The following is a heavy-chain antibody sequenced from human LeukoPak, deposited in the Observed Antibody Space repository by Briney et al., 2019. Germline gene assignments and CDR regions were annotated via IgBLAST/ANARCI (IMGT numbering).Heavy chain of an antibody. J-gene: IGHJ4*02. V-gene: IGHV3-9*01. CDR1: GFTFDDYA. CDR2: ISWNSGSI. Sequence: GRSLRLSCAASGFTFDDYAMHWVRQAPGKGLEWVSGISWNSGSIGYADSVKGRFTISRDNAKNSLYLQMNSLRAEDTALYYCAKDFYGDYVGYFDYWGQGTLVTVSS. CDR3: AKDFYGDYVGYFDY. D-gene: IGHD4-17*01.